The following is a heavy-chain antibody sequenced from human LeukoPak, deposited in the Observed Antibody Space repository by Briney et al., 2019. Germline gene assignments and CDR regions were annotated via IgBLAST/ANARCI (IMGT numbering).Heavy chain of an antibody. D-gene: IGHD6-19*01. Sequence: GGSLRLSCAASGFTFSNYAMDWVRQAPGKGLEWVSAITTGGGSTFYADSVKGRFTTSRDNFKNTLYLQMNSLRAEDTAEYYCAKDRVAGTRAFDIWGQGTMVTVSS. CDR2: ITTGGGST. CDR3: AKDRVAGTRAFDI. CDR1: GFTFSNYA. V-gene: IGHV3-23*01. J-gene: IGHJ3*02.